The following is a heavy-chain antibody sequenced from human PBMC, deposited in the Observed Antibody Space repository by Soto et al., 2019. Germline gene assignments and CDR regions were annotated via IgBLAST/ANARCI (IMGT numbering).Heavy chain of an antibody. Sequence: ASVKVSCKASGGTFSSYAISWVRQAPGQGLEWMGGIIPIFGTANYAQKFQGRVTITADESTSTAYMELSSLRSEDTAVYYCARSRSVEMATAKFDYWGQGTLVTVSS. D-gene: IGHD5-18*01. J-gene: IGHJ4*02. CDR2: IIPIFGTA. V-gene: IGHV1-69*13. CDR1: GGTFSSYA. CDR3: ARSRSVEMATAKFDY.